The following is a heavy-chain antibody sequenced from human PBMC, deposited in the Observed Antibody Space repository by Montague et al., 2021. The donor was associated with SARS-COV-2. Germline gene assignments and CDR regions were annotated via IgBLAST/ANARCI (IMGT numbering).Heavy chain of an antibody. D-gene: IGHD3-10*01. V-gene: IGHV4-38-2*02. CDR1: GYSISSSNY. CDR2: SYYCGTT. J-gene: IGHJ4*02. Sequence: SETLSLTCTVSGYSISSSNYCCWFRQPPGQGLLWFGCSYYCGTTHYHQPSLSRLTISLDTANNHLFFQVTSATAADTAGYYCARAPYYGPGKPYQFDYWGRGTLVTVSS. CDR3: ARAPYYGPGKPYQFDY.